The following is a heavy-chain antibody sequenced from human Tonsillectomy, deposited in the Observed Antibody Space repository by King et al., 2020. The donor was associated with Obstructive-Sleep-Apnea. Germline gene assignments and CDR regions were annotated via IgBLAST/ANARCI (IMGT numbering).Heavy chain of an antibody. CDR3: AKDRGSLAARGGDYYYYGMDV. D-gene: IGHD6-6*01. CDR2: ISGSGGST. CDR1: GFTFSTYA. J-gene: IGHJ6*02. Sequence: VQLVESGGGLVQPGGSLRLSCAASGFTFSTYAMTWVRQAPGKGLEWVSAISGSGGSTYYADSVKGRFTISRDNSKNTLYLQMNSLRAEDTAVYYCAKDRGSLAARGGDYYYYGMDVWGQGTTVTVSS. V-gene: IGHV3-23*04.